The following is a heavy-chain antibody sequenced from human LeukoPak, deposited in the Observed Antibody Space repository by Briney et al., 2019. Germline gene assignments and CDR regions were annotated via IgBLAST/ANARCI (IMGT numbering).Heavy chain of an antibody. D-gene: IGHD3-22*01. CDR2: IIPIFGTA. V-gene: IGHV1-69*13. CDR3: ARYVRNYYDSSGYYRQDYYFDY. CDR1: GYTFTGYY. J-gene: IGHJ4*02. Sequence: SVKVSCKTSGYTFTGYYMHWVRQAPGQGLEWMGGIIPIFGTANYAQKFQGRVTITADESTSTAYMELSSLRSEDTAVYYCARYVRNYYDSSGYYRQDYYFDYWGQGTLVTVSS.